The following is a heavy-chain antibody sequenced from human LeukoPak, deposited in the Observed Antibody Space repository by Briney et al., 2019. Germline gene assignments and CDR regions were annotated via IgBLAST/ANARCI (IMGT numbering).Heavy chain of an antibody. CDR3: ARRDDILTGYYIFDY. CDR1: GGSISSYY. Sequence: SETLSLTCTVSGGSISSYYWSWIRQPPGKGLEWIGYIYYSGSTNYNPSLKSRVTISVDTSKNQFSLKLSSVTAADTAVYYCARRDDILTGYYIFDYWGQGTLVTVSS. V-gene: IGHV4-59*08. J-gene: IGHJ4*02. CDR2: IYYSGST. D-gene: IGHD3-9*01.